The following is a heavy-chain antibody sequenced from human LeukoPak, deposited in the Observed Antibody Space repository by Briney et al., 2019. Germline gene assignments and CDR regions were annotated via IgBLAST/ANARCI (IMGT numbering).Heavy chain of an antibody. CDR1: GFTFSSYG. V-gene: IGHV3-33*01. D-gene: IGHD3-3*01. CDR2: IWYDGSNK. CDR3: ARDRGFLEWSRY. J-gene: IGHJ4*02. Sequence: GRSLRLSCAASGFTFSSYGMSWVRQAPGKGLEWVAVIWYDGSNKYYADSVKGRFTISRDNSKNTLYLQMNSLRAEDTAVYYCARDRGFLEWSRYWGRGNLVPVSA.